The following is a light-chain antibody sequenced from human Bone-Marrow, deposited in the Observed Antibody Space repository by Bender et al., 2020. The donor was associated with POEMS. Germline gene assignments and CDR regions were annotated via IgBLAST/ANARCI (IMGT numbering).Light chain of an antibody. J-gene: IGLJ3*02. CDR2: GNS. Sequence: QSVLTQPPSVSGAPGQRVTISCTGSSSNIGAGYDVHWYRQLPGTAPKVLIYGNSNRPSGVPDRFSGSKSGTSASLAISGLQVDDEADYYCAAWEDSLNGWVFGGGTKLTVL. CDR1: SSNIGAGYD. CDR3: AAWEDSLNGWV. V-gene: IGLV1-40*01.